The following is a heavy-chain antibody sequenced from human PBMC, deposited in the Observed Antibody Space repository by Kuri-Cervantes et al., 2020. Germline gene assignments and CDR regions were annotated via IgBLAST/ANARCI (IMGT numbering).Heavy chain of an antibody. V-gene: IGHV3-21*01. J-gene: IGHJ5*02. D-gene: IGHD4-23*01. CDR3: ARDLGDDYVGWFDP. CDR2: ISSSNSYI. CDR1: GFTFSSYS. Sequence: GGSLRLSCAASGFTFSSYSMNWVRQAPGKGLEWVSSISSSNSYIYYADSVKGRFTISRDNAKNSLYLQMNSLRAEDTAVYYCARDLGDDYVGWFDPWGQGTLVTVSS.